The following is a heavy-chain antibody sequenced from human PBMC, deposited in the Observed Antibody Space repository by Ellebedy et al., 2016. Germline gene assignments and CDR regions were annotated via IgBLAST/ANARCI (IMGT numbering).Heavy chain of an antibody. D-gene: IGHD1-14*01. J-gene: IGHJ4*02. CDR1: GGTFSSYA. V-gene: IGHV1-69*10. CDR2: IIPILGIA. Sequence: ASVKVSCKASGGTFSSYANSWVRQAPGQGLEWMGGIIPILGIANYAQKFQGRVTITADESTSTAYMELSSLRSEDTAVYYCARGEDAAPGEPNDYWGQGTLVTVSS. CDR3: ARGEDAAPGEPNDY.